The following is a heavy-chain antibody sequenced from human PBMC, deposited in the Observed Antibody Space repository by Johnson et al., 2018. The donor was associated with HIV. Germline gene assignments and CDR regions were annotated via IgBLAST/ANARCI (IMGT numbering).Heavy chain of an antibody. V-gene: IGHV3-23*04. Sequence: VQLVESGGGLVKPGGSLRLSCAASGFTFSNAWMSWVRRAPGKGLEWVSAISGSGGSTYYADSVTGRFTISRDNSKNTLYLQMNSLRAEDTAVYYCAKVGSYYPSTGGNAFDIWGQGTMVTVSS. D-gene: IGHD3-10*01. CDR3: AKVGSYYPSTGGNAFDI. CDR2: ISGSGGST. CDR1: GFTFSNAW. J-gene: IGHJ3*02.